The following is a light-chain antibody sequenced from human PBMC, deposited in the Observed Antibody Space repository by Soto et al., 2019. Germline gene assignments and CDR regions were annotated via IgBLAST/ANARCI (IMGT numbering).Light chain of an antibody. CDR2: AAT. CDR1: QSVNAN. CDR3: QQLNTFPRT. V-gene: IGKV1-9*01. J-gene: IGKJ1*01. Sequence: TQSPATLSVSPGERATLSCRASQSVNANLAWYQQRPGRAPRFLIHAATTLQSGVPSRFSASGSGTGFTLTISSLQPEDYATYYCQQLNTFPRTFGQGTKVEI.